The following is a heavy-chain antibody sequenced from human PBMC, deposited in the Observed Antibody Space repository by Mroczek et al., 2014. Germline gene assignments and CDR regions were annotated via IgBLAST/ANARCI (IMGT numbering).Heavy chain of an antibody. V-gene: IGHV4-39*01. J-gene: IGHJ4*02. CDR2: IYYSGST. CDR1: GGSISSSSYY. CDR3: ARRLLQHLFDY. D-gene: IGHD3-9*01. Sequence: QVQLQESGPGLVKPSETLSLTCTVSGGSISSSSYYWGWIRQPPGKGLEWIGSIYYSGSTYYNPSLKSRVTISVDTSKNQFSLKLSSVTAADTAVYYCARRLLQHLFDYWGQGTLVTVSS.